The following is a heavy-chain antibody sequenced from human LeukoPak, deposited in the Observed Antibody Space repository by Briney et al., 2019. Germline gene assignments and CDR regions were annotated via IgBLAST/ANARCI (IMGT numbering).Heavy chain of an antibody. J-gene: IGHJ3*02. Sequence: SETLSLTCTVSGASISSYYWSWIRQPPGKGLEWIGYIYYSGSTNYNPSLKSRVTISVDTSKNQFSLKLSSVTAADTAVYYCARDQGLGRDGYNSPNAFDIWGQGTMVTVSS. V-gene: IGHV4-59*01. CDR1: GASISSYY. CDR2: IYYSGST. CDR3: ARDQGLGRDGYNSPNAFDI. D-gene: IGHD5-24*01.